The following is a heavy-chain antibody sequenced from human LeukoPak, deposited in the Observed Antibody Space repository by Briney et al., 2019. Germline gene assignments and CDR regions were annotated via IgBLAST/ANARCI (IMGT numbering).Heavy chain of an antibody. Sequence: PSETLSLTCTVSGGSISSYYWSWIRQPPGKGLEWIGYIYYSGSTNYNPSLKSRVTISVDTSKNQFSLKLSSVTAADTAVYYCAKDSDPYSSSPNDAFDIWGQGTMVTVSS. CDR3: AKDSDPYSSSPNDAFDI. D-gene: IGHD6-13*01. CDR2: IYYSGST. CDR1: GGSISSYY. J-gene: IGHJ3*02. V-gene: IGHV4-59*01.